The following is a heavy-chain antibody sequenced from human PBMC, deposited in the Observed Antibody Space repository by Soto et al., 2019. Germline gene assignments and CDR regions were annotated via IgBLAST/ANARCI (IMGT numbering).Heavy chain of an antibody. CDR1: GGSISSSSYY. J-gene: IGHJ1*01. V-gene: IGHV4-39*01. CDR3: ARRIAAEYFQH. D-gene: IGHD6-13*01. CDR2: TYYSGST. Sequence: PSETLSLTCTVSGGSISSSSYYWGWIRQPPGKGLEWIGSTYYSGSTYYNPSLKSRVTISVDTSKNQFSLKLSSVTAADTAVYYCARRIAAEYFQHWGQGTLVTVSS.